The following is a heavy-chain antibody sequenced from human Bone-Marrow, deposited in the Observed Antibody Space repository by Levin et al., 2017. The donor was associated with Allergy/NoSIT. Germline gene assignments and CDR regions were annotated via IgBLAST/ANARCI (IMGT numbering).Heavy chain of an antibody. Sequence: SETLSLTCAVYGGSFSGYYWSWIRQPPGKGLEWIGEINHSGSTNYNPSLKSRVTISVDTSKNQFSLKLSSVTAADTAVYYCARDSSITGTTHAGGFDIWGQGTMVTVSS. V-gene: IGHV4-34*01. CDR1: GGSFSGYY. CDR2: INHSGST. D-gene: IGHD1-7*01. CDR3: ARDSSITGTTHAGGFDI. J-gene: IGHJ3*02.